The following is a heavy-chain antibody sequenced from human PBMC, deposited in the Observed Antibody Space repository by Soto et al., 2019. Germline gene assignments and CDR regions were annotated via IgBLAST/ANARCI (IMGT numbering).Heavy chain of an antibody. J-gene: IGHJ5*02. D-gene: IGHD3-3*01. V-gene: IGHV4-39*01. Sequence: SETLSLTCAVSGGSTRSNVYYWGWVRQPPGKGLEWIGSMSYTTTAYYNPSLRSRVLISVDTPKNQFSLRLSSVIAADTAVYYCVRHGRDGVTKFGVAAYTFVTWGQGTLVTVSS. CDR2: MSYTTTA. CDR3: VRHGRDGVTKFGVAAYTFVT. CDR1: GGSTRSNVYY.